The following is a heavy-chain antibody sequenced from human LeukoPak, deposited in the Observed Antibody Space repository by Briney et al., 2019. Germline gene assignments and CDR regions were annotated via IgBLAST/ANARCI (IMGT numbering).Heavy chain of an antibody. CDR2: IYTSGST. CDR3: ARVDYDFWSGSYYYYYYIDV. J-gene: IGHJ6*03. V-gene: IGHV4-61*02. Sequence: SQTLSLTCTVSGGSISSGSYYWSWIRQPAGKRLEWIGRIYTSGSTNYNPSLKSRVTISVDTSKNQFSLKLSSVTAAATAVYYCARVDYDFWSGSYYYYYYIDVWGKGTTVTFSS. CDR1: GGSISSGSYY. D-gene: IGHD3-3*01.